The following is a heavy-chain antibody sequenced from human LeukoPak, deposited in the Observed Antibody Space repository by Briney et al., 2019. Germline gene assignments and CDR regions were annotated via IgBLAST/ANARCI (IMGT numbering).Heavy chain of an antibody. CDR3: ARVTTSAYYYYYMDV. J-gene: IGHJ6*03. V-gene: IGHV4-39*01. CDR1: GGSISSSSYY. CDR2: IYYSGST. Sequence: SETLSLTCTVSGGSISSSSYYWGWIRQPPGKGLEWIGSIYYSGSTYYNPSLKSRVTISVDTSKDQFSLKLSSVTAVDTAVYYCARVTTSAYYYYYMDVWGKGTTVTVSS. D-gene: IGHD4-17*01.